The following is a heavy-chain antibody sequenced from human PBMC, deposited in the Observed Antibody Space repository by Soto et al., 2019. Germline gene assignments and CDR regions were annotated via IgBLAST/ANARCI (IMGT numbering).Heavy chain of an antibody. CDR1: GDSVSSNSAA. Sequence: PSQTLSLTCVISGDSVSSNSAAWNWIRQSPSRGLEWLGRTYYRSKWYNDYAVSVKSRITINPDTSKNQFSLQLNSVTPEDTAVYYCARVIFHYCSSTSCVGTWFDPWGQGTLVTVSS. V-gene: IGHV6-1*01. CDR3: ARVIFHYCSSTSCVGTWFDP. D-gene: IGHD2-2*01. J-gene: IGHJ5*02. CDR2: TYYRSKWYN.